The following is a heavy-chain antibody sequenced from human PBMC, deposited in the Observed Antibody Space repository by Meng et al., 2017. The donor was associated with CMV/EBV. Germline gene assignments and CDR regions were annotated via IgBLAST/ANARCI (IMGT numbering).Heavy chain of an antibody. V-gene: IGHV3-21*01. CDR1: GFTFSSYS. CDR3: ARDLGPYNWNYVGVVQGAKDY. J-gene: IGHJ4*02. CDR2: ISSSSSYI. Sequence: GESLKISCAASGFTFSSYSMNWVRQAPGKGLEWVSSISSSSSYIYYADSVKGRFTISRDNAKNSLYLQMNSLRAENKAVYYCARDLGPYNWNYVGVVQGAKDYWGQGTLVTVSS. D-gene: IGHD1-7*01.